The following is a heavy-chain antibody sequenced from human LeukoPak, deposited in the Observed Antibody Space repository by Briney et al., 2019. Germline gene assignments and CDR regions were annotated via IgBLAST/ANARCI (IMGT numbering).Heavy chain of an antibody. CDR2: ISSSGSSI. Sequence: GGSLRLSCAASGFTFSDYYMSWIRQAPGKGLEWVSYISSSGSSIYYADSVKGRFTISRDSAKNSLYLQMNSLRAEDTAVYYCARDLRGSSSNYWGQGTLVTVSS. V-gene: IGHV3-11*01. CDR1: GFTFSDYY. CDR3: ARDLRGSSSNY. J-gene: IGHJ4*02. D-gene: IGHD6-6*01.